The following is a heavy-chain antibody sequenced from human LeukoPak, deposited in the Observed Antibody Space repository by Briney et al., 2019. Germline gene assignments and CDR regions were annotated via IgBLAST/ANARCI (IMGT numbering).Heavy chain of an antibody. J-gene: IGHJ4*02. CDR3: ARVDSVXYXXXXSCYTGLDY. V-gene: IGHV4-34*01. Sequence: SETLSLTCAVYGGSFSGYYWSWIRQPPGKGLEWIGEINHSGSTNYNPSLKSRVTISVDTSKNQFSLKLSSVTAADTAVYYCARVDSVXYXXXXSCYTGLDYWGQGTLVTVSS. CDR2: INHSGST. CDR1: GGSFSGYY. D-gene: IGHD2-2*02.